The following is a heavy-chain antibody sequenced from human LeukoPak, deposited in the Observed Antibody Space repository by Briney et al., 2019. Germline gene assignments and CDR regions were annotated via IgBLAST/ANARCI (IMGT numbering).Heavy chain of an antibody. J-gene: IGHJ4*02. CDR1: GDSVSNNNAG. Sequence: SQTLSLTYVLSGDSVSNNNAGWNWLRQSPSRGLEWLGRTYQRSRWYNDYAVSLKSRLTISPDTSKNQVSLHLNSVTPEDTAVYYCVRGRIAAAGIFEFWGQGTPVTVSS. CDR2: TYQRSRWYN. V-gene: IGHV6-1*01. CDR3: VRGRIAAAGIFEF. D-gene: IGHD6-13*01.